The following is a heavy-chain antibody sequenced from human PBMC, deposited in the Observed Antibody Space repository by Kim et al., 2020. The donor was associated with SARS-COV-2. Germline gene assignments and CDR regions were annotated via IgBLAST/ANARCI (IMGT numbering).Heavy chain of an antibody. CDR1: GFTFDDYA. V-gene: IGHV3-9*01. Sequence: GGSLRLSCAASGFTFDDYAMHWVRQAPGKGLEWVSGISWNSGSIGYADSVKGRFTISRDNAKNSLYLQMNSLRAEDTALYYCAKGSSGWYSTTIGGIDYWGQGTLVAVSS. J-gene: IGHJ4*02. CDR2: ISWNSGSI. D-gene: IGHD6-19*01. CDR3: AKGSSGWYSTTIGGIDY.